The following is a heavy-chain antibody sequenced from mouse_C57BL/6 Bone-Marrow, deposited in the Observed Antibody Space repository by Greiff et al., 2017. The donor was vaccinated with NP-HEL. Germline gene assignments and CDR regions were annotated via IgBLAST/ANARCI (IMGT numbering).Heavy chain of an antibody. Sequence: VQRVESGPGLVQPSQSLSITCTVSGFSLTSYGVHWVRQSPGKGLEWLGVIWSGGSTDYNAAFISRLSISKDNSKSHVFFKMNSLQADDTAIYYCARKRDYDWYFDVWGTGTTVTVSS. J-gene: IGHJ1*03. CDR2: IWSGGST. V-gene: IGHV2-2*01. CDR3: ARKRDYDWYFDV. D-gene: IGHD1-1*01. CDR1: GFSLTSYG.